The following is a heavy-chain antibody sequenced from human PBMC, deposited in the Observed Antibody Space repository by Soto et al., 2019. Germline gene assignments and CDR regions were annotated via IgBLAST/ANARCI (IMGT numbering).Heavy chain of an antibody. CDR3: TRATFGVGIDL. V-gene: IGHV3-13*01. J-gene: IGHJ6*02. Sequence: EVQLVESGGGLVQPGGSLRLSCAAFGFTYNSYDMIWVRQVTGKGLEWIASMGGAGAREYSGSVKGRFIISRDNAKNSLYLQMDSLRVADTGVYYCTRATFGVGIDLWGHGTPVTVSS. CDR2: MGGAGAR. D-gene: IGHD3-10*01. CDR1: GFTYNSYD.